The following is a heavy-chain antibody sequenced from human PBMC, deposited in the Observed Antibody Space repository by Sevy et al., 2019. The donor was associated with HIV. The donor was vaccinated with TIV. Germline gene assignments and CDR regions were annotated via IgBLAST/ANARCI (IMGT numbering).Heavy chain of an antibody. D-gene: IGHD3-10*01. CDR1: GGSISSGGYY. Sequence: SETLSLTCTVPGGSISSGGYYWSWIRQHPGKGLEWIGYIYYSGSTYYNPSLKSRVTISVDTSKNQFSLKLSSVTAADTAVYYCARRSYYGSGSYPFDYWGQGTLVTVSS. CDR2: IYYSGST. V-gene: IGHV4-31*03. CDR3: ARRSYYGSGSYPFDY. J-gene: IGHJ4*02.